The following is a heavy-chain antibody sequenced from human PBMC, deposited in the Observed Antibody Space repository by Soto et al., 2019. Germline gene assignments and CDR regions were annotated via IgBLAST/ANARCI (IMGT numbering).Heavy chain of an antibody. Sequence: QVQLVQSGAEVKKPGASVKVSCKASGYTFTTYGISWVRQAPGQGLEWMGWISAYNGNTNYEHKLQGRVTMTTDPSTSTDYMELRSLRPDDTAVYYCARDRDIVVVPADYWGQGTMVTVSS. CDR3: ARDRDIVVVPADY. V-gene: IGHV1-18*01. J-gene: IGHJ4*02. CDR2: ISAYNGNT. D-gene: IGHD2-2*01. CDR1: GYTFTTYG.